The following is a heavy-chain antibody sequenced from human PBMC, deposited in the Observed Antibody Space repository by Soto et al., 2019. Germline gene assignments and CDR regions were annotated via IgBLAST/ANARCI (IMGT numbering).Heavy chain of an antibody. V-gene: IGHV1-69*01. CDR1: GGTFSSYA. J-gene: IGHJ4*02. D-gene: IGHD5-18*01. CDR3: ARSFRGYSYGYFDY. Sequence: QVQLVQSGAEVKKPGSSVKVSCKASGGTFSSYAISWVRQAPGQGLEWMGGIIPIFGTANYAQKFQGRVTITADESTSTADMELSSLRSEDTAVYYCARSFRGYSYGYFDYWGQGTLVTVSS. CDR2: IIPIFGTA.